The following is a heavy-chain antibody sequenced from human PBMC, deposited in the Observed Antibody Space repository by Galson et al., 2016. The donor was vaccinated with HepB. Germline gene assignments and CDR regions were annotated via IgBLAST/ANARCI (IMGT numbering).Heavy chain of an antibody. CDR1: GFSLTTSGMC. CDR2: IDWDDDK. CDR3: ARGRGHIYGNWFDP. J-gene: IGHJ5*02. V-gene: IGHV2-70*11. Sequence: PALVKPTQNLTLTCTFSGFSLTTSGMCVSWIRQPPGKALEWLARIDWDDDKYYSTSLKTRRTISKDTSKNQVVLIMTNMDPEDTATYYCARGRGHIYGNWFDPWGQGTLVTVSS. D-gene: IGHD5-18*01.